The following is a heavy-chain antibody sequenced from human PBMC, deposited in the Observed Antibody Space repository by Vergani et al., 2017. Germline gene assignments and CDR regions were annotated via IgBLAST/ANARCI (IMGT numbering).Heavy chain of an antibody. CDR2: IRYDGSSE. CDR3: ANSVIAGNVGVAYFGMDV. V-gene: IGHV3-30*02. CDR1: GFTLNTYG. D-gene: IGHD2/OR15-2a*01. Sequence: VQVVETGGGLVQPGGSLRLSCTLSGFTLNTYGIHWVRQAPGKGLEWVSFIRYDGSSEYYGDSVKGRFTISRDKSQNTVNLQMNSLRTEDTAVYFCANSVIAGNVGVAYFGMDVWGRGTTVTVSS. J-gene: IGHJ6*02.